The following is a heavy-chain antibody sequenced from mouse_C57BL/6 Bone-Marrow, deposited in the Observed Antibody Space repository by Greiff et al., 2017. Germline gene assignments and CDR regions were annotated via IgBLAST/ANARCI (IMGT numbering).Heavy chain of an antibody. CDR2: IDPGNGGT. J-gene: IGHJ2*01. Sequence: EVKLQESGAELVRPGASVKLSCTASGFNIKDDYMPWVKQRPEQGLEWIGWIDPGNGGTEYATKFQGKATITADTSSNTAYLQLSSLTSEDTAVYYCTTDRSGYGYWGQGTTLTVSS. CDR3: TTDRSGYGY. CDR1: GFNIKDDY. D-gene: IGHD3-2*02. V-gene: IGHV14-4*01.